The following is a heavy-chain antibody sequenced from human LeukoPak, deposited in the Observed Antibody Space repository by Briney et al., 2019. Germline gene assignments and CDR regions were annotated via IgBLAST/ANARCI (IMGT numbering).Heavy chain of an antibody. Sequence: GGSLRLSCTASGFTFGDYAMSRVRQAPGKGLEWVGYIRSRAYGGTTEYAASVKGRFTISRDDSKSIAYLQMNSLKTEDTAVYYCTRGGVVVPTGWFDPWGQGTLVTVSS. J-gene: IGHJ5*02. CDR3: TRGGVVVPTGWFDP. CDR2: IRSRAYGGTT. D-gene: IGHD2-2*01. V-gene: IGHV3-49*04. CDR1: GFTFGDYA.